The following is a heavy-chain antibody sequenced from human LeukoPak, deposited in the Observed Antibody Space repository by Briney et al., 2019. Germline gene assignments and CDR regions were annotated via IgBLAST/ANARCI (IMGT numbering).Heavy chain of an antibody. CDR2: MNPNSGNT. CDR3: ARYDAARGAFDI. J-gene: IGHJ3*02. V-gene: IGHV1-8*01. Sequence: ASVKVSCKASGYTFTSYDINWVRQATGQGLEWMGWMNPNSGNTGYAQKFQGRVTMTRNTSISTAYMELSSLRSKDTAVYYCARYDAARGAFDIWGQGTMVTVSS. CDR1: GYTFTSYD. D-gene: IGHD3-3*01.